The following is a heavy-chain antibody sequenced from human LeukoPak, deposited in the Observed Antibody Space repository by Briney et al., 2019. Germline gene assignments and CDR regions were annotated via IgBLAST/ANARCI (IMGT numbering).Heavy chain of an antibody. D-gene: IGHD2-8*01. CDR3: ARGTSGPRYYYYYMDV. CDR2: IKQDGSGK. Sequence: TGGSLRLSCAASGFTFSSYWMSWVRQAPGKGPEWVANIKQDGSGKYYVDSVKGRFTISRDNAKNSLYLQMNSLRAEDTAVYYCARGTSGPRYYYYYMDVWGKGTTVTISS. CDR1: GFTFSSYW. J-gene: IGHJ6*03. V-gene: IGHV3-7*01.